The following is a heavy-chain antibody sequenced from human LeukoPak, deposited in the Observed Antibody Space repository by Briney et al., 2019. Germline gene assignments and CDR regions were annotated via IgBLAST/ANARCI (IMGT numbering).Heavy chain of an antibody. Sequence: PGGSLRLSCAASGFTFSNAWMSWVRRPQGKGLEWVGRIKSKTDGGTTDYAAPVKGRFTISRDDSKNTLYLQMTSLRTEDTAVYYCTEAYCGGDCYWGQGTLVTVSS. V-gene: IGHV3-15*01. CDR3: TEAYCGGDCY. CDR1: GFTFSNAW. D-gene: IGHD2-21*01. J-gene: IGHJ4*02. CDR2: IKSKTDGGTT.